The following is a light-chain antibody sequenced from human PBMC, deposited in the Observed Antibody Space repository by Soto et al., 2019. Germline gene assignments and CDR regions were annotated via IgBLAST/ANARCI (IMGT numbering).Light chain of an antibody. CDR2: DVF. Sequence: DIQMTQSPSTLSASVGDRVSITCRASQRIANWVAWYQQKPGKAPKLLIYDVFNLENGVPSWFTGSGSGTEFTLTISSLQPDDFATYYCQQYESHPSYSFGQGTKLEIK. CDR1: QRIANW. V-gene: IGKV1-5*01. CDR3: QQYESHPSYS. J-gene: IGKJ2*03.